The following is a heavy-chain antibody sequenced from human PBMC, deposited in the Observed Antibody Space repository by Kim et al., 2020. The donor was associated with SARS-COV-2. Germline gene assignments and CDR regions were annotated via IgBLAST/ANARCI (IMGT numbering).Heavy chain of an antibody. D-gene: IGHD3-22*01. J-gene: IGHJ4*02. CDR1: GYTFTSYG. Sequence: ASVKVSCKASGYTFTSYGISWVRQAPGQGLEWMGWISAYNGNTNYAQKLQGRVTMTTDTSTSTAYMELRSLRSDDTAVYYCARGHPYYYDSSGYYCCWGQGTLVTVSS. CDR2: ISAYNGNT. V-gene: IGHV1-18*01. CDR3: ARGHPYYYDSSGYYCC.